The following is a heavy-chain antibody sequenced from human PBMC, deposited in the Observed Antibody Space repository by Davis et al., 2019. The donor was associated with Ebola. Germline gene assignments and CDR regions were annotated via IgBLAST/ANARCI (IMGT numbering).Heavy chain of an antibody. CDR3: ARALHDEVLDY. J-gene: IGHJ4*02. CDR1: GFTFSNHA. CDR2: TSHNERER. V-gene: IGHV3-30*04. D-gene: IGHD1-1*01. Sequence: GESLKISCVASGFTFSNHAMHWVRQGPGKGLEWVAVTSHNERERFYGESVQGRFTISRDNSENVLYLQMDSLRPDDTAIYFCARALHDEVLDYWGQGTPVTVSS.